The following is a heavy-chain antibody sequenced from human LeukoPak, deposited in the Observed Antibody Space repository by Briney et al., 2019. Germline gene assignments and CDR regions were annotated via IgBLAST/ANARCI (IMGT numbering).Heavy chain of an antibody. V-gene: IGHV4-39*01. J-gene: IGHJ5*02. CDR2: IYYSGST. CDR3: ARHRSKYQLLLVWFDP. CDR1: GGSISSSCYY. D-gene: IGHD2-2*01. Sequence: SETLSLTCTVSGGSISSSCYYWGWIRQPPGKGLEWIGGIYYSGSTYYNPSLKSRVTISVDTSKNQFSLKLSSVTAADTAVYYCARHRSKYQLLLVWFDPWGQGTLVTVSS.